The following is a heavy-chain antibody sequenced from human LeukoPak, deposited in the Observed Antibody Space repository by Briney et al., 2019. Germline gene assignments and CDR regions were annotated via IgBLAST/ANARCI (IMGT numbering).Heavy chain of an antibody. J-gene: IGHJ3*02. CDR2: ISSSSSSI. Sequence: PGGSLRLSCAASGFTFRTYSMSWVRQAPGKGLEWVSYISSSSSSIFYADSVKGRFTISRDNAKNSLYLQMNSLRDEDTAVYYCARESRESCAAFDIWGQGTMVTVSS. V-gene: IGHV3-48*02. CDR3: ARESRESCAAFDI. CDR1: GFTFRTYS.